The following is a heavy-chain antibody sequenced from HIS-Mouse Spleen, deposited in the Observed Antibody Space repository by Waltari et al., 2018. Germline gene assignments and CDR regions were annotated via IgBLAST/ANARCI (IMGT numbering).Heavy chain of an antibody. CDR1: GFTFSSYA. V-gene: IGHV3-30-3*01. J-gene: IGHJ4*02. CDR3: ASHHIAALDY. CDR2: ISYDGSNK. Sequence: QVQLVESGGGVVQPGRSLRLSCAASGFTFSSYAMHWVRQAPGKGREGGAGISYDGSNKDYADSVKGRFTISRDNAKNTLYLQMNSLRAEDTAVYYCASHHIAALDYWGQGTLVTVSS. D-gene: IGHD6-6*01.